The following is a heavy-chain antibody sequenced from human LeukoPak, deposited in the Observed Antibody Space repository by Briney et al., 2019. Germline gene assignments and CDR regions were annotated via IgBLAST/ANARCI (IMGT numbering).Heavy chain of an antibody. V-gene: IGHV3-23*01. J-gene: IGHJ4*02. CDR1: GFTFSSYA. Sequence: GGSLRLSCAASGFTFSSYAMSWVRQAPGKGLEWVSGISGSGDNTYYADSVKGRFTISRDNAKNSLYLQMNSLRAEDTALYYCVRDLLVFDSWGQGTLVTVSS. CDR2: ISGSGDNT. D-gene: IGHD2-15*01. CDR3: VRDLLVFDS.